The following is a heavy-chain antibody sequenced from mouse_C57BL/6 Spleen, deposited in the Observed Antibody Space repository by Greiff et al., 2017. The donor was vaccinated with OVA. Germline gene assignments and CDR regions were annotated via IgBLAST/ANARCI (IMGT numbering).Heavy chain of an antibody. CDR2: ISYSGST. V-gene: IGHV3-1*01. CDR1: GYSITSGYD. CDR3: ASSVRDLYAMDY. Sequence: ESGPGMVKPSQSLSLTCTVTGYSITSGYDWHWIRHFPGNKLEWMGYISYSGSTNYNPSLKSRISITHDTSKNHFFLKLNSVTTEDTATYYCASSVRDLYAMDYWGQGTSVTVSS. J-gene: IGHJ4*01. D-gene: IGHD1-1*01.